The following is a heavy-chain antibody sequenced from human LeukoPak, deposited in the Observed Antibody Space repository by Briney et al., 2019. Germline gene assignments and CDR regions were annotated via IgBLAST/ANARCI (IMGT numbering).Heavy chain of an antibody. CDR3: ARDTLAVAGTVDY. V-gene: IGHV3-48*01. Sequence: GGSLRPSCAASGFTFSSYSMNWVRQAPGKWLEWVSYISSSSSTIYYADSVKGRFTISRDNAKNSLYLQMNSLRAEDTAVYYCARDTLAVAGTVDYWGQGTLVTVSS. CDR1: GFTFSSYS. D-gene: IGHD6-19*01. CDR2: ISSSSSTI. J-gene: IGHJ4*02.